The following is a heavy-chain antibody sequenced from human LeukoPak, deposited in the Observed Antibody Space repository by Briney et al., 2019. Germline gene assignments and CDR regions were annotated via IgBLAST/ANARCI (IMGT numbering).Heavy chain of an antibody. Sequence: ASVKVSCKASGYTFTSNYMHWVRQAPGQGLDWMGVISPSGSSTSYAQKFQGRVTMTRGTSTNTVYMDLSSLRSEDTALYYCARWVRMTTWFDPWGQGTLVTVSS. CDR2: ISPSGSST. D-gene: IGHD4-17*01. J-gene: IGHJ5*02. V-gene: IGHV1-46*01. CDR1: GYTFTSNY. CDR3: ARWVRMTTWFDP.